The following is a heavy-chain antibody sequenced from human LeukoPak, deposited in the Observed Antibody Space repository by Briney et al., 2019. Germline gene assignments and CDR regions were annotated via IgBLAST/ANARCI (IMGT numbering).Heavy chain of an antibody. Sequence: PGGSLRLSCAASGFTFSSYAMSWVRQAPGKGLEWVSGISGSGGRTYYADSVKGRFTISRDNSKNTLYVQMNSLRAEDTAVYYCAKDTASYYYYGMDVWGQGTTVTVSS. CDR3: AKDTASYYYYGMDV. CDR1: GFTFSSYA. V-gene: IGHV3-23*01. J-gene: IGHJ6*02. CDR2: ISGSGGRT. D-gene: IGHD5-18*01.